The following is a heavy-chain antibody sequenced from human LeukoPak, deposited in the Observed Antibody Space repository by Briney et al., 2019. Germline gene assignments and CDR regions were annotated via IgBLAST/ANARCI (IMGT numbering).Heavy chain of an antibody. CDR3: ARVYDFWSDYWYYMDV. Sequence: ASVKVSCKASGYTFSTYSVSWVRQAPGQGLEWMGWISSYNGNTHFAQKYQGRITMTTDTSTSTAYMELRSLRSDDTAVYYCARVYDFWSDYWYYMDVWGKGTTVTVPS. J-gene: IGHJ6*03. D-gene: IGHD3-3*01. CDR1: GYTFSTYS. V-gene: IGHV1-18*01. CDR2: ISSYNGNT.